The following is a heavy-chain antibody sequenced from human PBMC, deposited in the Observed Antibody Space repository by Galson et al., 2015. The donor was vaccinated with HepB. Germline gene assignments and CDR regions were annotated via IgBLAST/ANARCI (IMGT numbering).Heavy chain of an antibody. J-gene: IGHJ4*02. CDR1: GFTFSNAW. Sequence: SLRLSCAASGFTFSNAWMNWVRQAPGKGLEWVGRIKSKTDGGTTDYAAPVKGRFTISRDDSKNTLYLQMNSLKTEDTAVYYCTTDNQVVEDNIDYWGQGTLVTVSS. D-gene: IGHD2-15*01. V-gene: IGHV3-15*07. CDR2: IKSKTDGGTT. CDR3: TTDNQVVEDNIDY.